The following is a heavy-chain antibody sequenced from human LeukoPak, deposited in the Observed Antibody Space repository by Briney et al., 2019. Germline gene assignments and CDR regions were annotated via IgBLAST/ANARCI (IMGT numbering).Heavy chain of an antibody. CDR1: GFTFSSYA. CDR3: AKDEYYYDSSGYSYYYFDY. CDR2: ISGSGGST. D-gene: IGHD3-22*01. V-gene: IGHV3-23*01. J-gene: IGHJ4*02. Sequence: GGTLRLSCAASGFTFSSYAMSWVRQAPGKGLEWVSAISGSGGSTYYADSVKGRFTISRDNSKNTLYLQMNSLRAEDTAVYYCAKDEYYYDSSGYSYYYFDYWGQGTLVTVSS.